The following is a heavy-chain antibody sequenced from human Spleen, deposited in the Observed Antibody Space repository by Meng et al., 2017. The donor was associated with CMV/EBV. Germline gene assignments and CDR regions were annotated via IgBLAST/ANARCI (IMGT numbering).Heavy chain of an antibody. CDR2: MYYIGSA. Sequence: SETLSLTCTVSGGSISSDYWSWIRQSPGKGLEWIAYMYYIGSANYSPSLKSRVTISVDRSKSQFALNLSSLTAADTAVYYCARVREVVVVFTTLAYDIWGQGTMVTVSS. J-gene: IGHJ3*02. V-gene: IGHV4-59*12. CDR1: GGSISSDY. CDR3: ARVREVVVVFTTLAYDI. D-gene: IGHD2-15*01.